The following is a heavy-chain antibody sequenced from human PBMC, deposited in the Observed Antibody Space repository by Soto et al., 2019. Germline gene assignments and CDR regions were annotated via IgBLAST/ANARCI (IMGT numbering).Heavy chain of an antibody. CDR1: GYSITRHG. CDR3: VRNNHGAGNYYYAMDV. V-gene: IGHV1-18*01. J-gene: IGHJ6*02. Sequence: ASVKVSCKASGYSITRHGITWVRQAPGQGLEWKGWISTSNGDTDIARRFQGDVATTIDTPARTVYLELTRLRSDDSAVYYCVRNNHGAGNYYYAMDVWGQGTTVTVSS. CDR2: ISTSNGDT. D-gene: IGHD3-10*01.